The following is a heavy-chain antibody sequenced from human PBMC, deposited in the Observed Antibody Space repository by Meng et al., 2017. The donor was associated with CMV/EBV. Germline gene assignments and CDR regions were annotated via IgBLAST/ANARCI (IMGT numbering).Heavy chain of an antibody. J-gene: IGHJ4*02. D-gene: IGHD3-3*01. V-gene: IGHV4-30-4*08. CDR3: ARAFIDFWSGYYTSFDY. CDR1: GGSISSGDYY. Sequence: SETLSLTCTVSGGSISSGDYYWSWIRQPPGKGLEWIGYIYDSGSTYYNPSLKSRVTISVDPSKNQFSLKLSSVTAADTAVYYWARAFIDFWSGYYTSFDYWGQGTLVTVSS. CDR2: IYDSGST.